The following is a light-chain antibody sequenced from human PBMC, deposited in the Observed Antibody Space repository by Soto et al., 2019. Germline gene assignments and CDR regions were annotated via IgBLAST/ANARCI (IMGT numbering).Light chain of an antibody. CDR2: LNSDGSH. CDR3: QTWVTGLPLV. V-gene: IGLV4-69*01. CDR1: SGHSTYA. Sequence: QPVLTQSPSASASLGASVKLTCTLSSGHSTYAIAWHQQQPEKGPRYLMKLNSDGSHSKGDGIPDRFSGSSSGAERYLSISSLQSEDEADYYCQTWVTGLPLVFGGGTKLTVL. J-gene: IGLJ3*02.